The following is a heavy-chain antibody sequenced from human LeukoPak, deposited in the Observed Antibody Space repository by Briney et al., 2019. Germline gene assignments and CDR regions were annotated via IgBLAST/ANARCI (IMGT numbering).Heavy chain of an antibody. CDR1: GFTFSGYA. J-gene: IGHJ4*02. Sequence: GGSLRLSCAASGFTFSGYAMSWVRQAPGKGLEWVSVISGSGDITYYADSVKGRFTISRDNSKNTLYLQMNSLRAEDTAVYYCAKRSGILLDYWGQGTLVTVSS. CDR2: ISGSGDIT. V-gene: IGHV3-23*01. D-gene: IGHD1-26*01. CDR3: AKRSGILLDY.